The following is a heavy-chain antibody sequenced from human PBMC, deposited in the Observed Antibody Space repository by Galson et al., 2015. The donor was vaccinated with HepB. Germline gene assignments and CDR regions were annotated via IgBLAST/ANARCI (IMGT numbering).Heavy chain of an antibody. V-gene: IGHV1-69*06. J-gene: IGHJ3*02. CDR2: IIPIFGTA. Sequence: SVKVSCKASGGTFSSYAISWVRQAPGQGLEWMGGIIPIFGTANYAQKFQGRVTITADKSTSTAYMELSSLRSEDTAVYYCARGNYYDSSGYYYYAFDIWGQGTMVTVSS. D-gene: IGHD3-22*01. CDR3: ARGNYYDSSGYYYYAFDI. CDR1: GGTFSSYA.